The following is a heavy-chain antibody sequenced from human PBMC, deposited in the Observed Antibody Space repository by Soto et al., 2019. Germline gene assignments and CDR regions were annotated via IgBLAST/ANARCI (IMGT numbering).Heavy chain of an antibody. CDR3: ARDQLEGNWFDP. D-gene: IGHD1-1*01. J-gene: IGHJ5*02. CDR2: IYHSGST. CDR1: GGSIRSGGYS. V-gene: IGHV4-30-2*01. Sequence: QLQLQESGSGLVRPSQTLSLTCTVSGGSIRSGGYSWNWIRQPPGKGLEWIGYIYHSGSTLYNPSLKSRVTISVDKSKNQCSLKLTSVTAADTAVYYCARDQLEGNWFDPWGQGTLVTVSS.